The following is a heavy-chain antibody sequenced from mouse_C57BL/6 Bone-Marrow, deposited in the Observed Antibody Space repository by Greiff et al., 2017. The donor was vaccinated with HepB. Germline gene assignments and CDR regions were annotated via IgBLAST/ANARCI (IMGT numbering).Heavy chain of an antibody. Sequence: VKVVESGPGLVAPSQSLSITCTVSGFSLTSYGVDWVRQSPGKGLEWLGVIWGVGSTNYNSALKSRLSISKDNSKSQVFLKMNSLQTDDTAMYYCASFNWLGFAYWGQGTLVTVSA. J-gene: IGHJ3*01. CDR1: GFSLTSYG. V-gene: IGHV2-6*01. D-gene: IGHD4-1*01. CDR3: ASFNWLGFAY. CDR2: IWGVGST.